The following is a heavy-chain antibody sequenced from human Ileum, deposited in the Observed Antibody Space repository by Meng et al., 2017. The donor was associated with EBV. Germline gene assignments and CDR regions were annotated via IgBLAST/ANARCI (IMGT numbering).Heavy chain of an antibody. J-gene: IGHJ4*02. CDR2: LIAVFDKT. CDR3: ARGRRNEPLFDY. D-gene: IGHD1-14*01. V-gene: IGHV1-69*12. Sequence: QVPLVQSGAAVKKPGVSLKVACKTAGGSFSTHTFSWVRQAPGQGLEWMGGLIAVFDKTKAAPRFQDRVTFTADESTSTAYMELSSLTFDDTAVYFCARGRRNEPLFDYWGQGTLVTVSS. CDR1: GGSFSTHT.